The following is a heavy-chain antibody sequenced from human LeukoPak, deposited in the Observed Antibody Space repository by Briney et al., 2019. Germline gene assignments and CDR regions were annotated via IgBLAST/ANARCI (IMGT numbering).Heavy chain of an antibody. CDR3: ARDLLRTTRDFDY. Sequence: GASVKVSCKASGYTFTGHYMHWVRQAPGQGLEWMGWIDPNSGGTNYAQKFQDRVTMTRDTSISTAYMELSSLRSDDTAVYYCARDLLRTTRDFDYWGQGTLVTVSS. V-gene: IGHV1-2*02. CDR2: IDPNSGGT. J-gene: IGHJ4*02. CDR1: GYTFTGHY. D-gene: IGHD1-7*01.